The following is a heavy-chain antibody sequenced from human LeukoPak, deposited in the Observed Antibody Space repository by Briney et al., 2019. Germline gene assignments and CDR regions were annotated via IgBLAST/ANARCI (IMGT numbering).Heavy chain of an antibody. D-gene: IGHD1-26*01. Sequence: GSSVKVSCKASGSTFSSYAISWVRQAPGQGLEWMGRIIPILGIANYAQKFQGRVTITADKSTSTAYMELSSLRSEDTAVYYCARIGSYFPLFDYWGQGTLVTVSS. V-gene: IGHV1-69*04. CDR3: ARIGSYFPLFDY. CDR2: IIPILGIA. CDR1: GSTFSSYA. J-gene: IGHJ4*02.